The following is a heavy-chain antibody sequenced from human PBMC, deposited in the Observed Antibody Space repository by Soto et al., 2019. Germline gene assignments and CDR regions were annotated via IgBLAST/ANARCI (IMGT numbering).Heavy chain of an antibody. J-gene: IGHJ3*02. CDR3: ARDIWWEPGVDAFHI. CDR2: VSKDGSNT. Sequence: QVQLVESGGGVVQPGRSLRLSCAASGFSFNFFALHWVRQAPGKGLEWVAAVSKDGSNTYYADSVKGRFTISRDTPKNTVYLQMNSLRVEDTAVYYGARDIWWEPGVDAFHIWGQGTMVTVST. D-gene: IGHD1-26*01. CDR1: GFSFNFFA. V-gene: IGHV3-30-3*01.